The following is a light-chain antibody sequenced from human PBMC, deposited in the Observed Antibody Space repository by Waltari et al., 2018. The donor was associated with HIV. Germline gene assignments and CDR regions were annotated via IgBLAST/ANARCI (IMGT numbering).Light chain of an antibody. V-gene: IGLV2-23*02. Sequence: QSALTQPASVSGSPGQSITISSTGTFRAVGSYNLVSWYQTHPGKAPKIMIYVVTKRPAGFSIRFSGSKSGNTASLTISGLQAEDEADYYCCSYAGSRIHVVFGGGTKLTVL. J-gene: IGLJ2*01. CDR2: VVT. CDR1: FRAVGSYNL. CDR3: CSYAGSRIHVV.